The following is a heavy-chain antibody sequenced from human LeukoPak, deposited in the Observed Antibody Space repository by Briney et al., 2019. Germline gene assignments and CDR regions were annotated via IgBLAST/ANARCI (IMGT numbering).Heavy chain of an antibody. CDR2: MYHNGST. V-gene: IGHV4-39*01. J-gene: IGHJ4*02. CDR1: GGSISSYSYY. Sequence: SKTLSLTCTVSGGSISSYSYYWGWIRQPPGKGLEWIGSMYHNGSTYYNPSLKSRVTISVDTSKNQFSLRLSSVTAADTAVYYCARIGPGIAAAGNLPFDYWGQGTLVTVSS. D-gene: IGHD6-13*01. CDR3: ARIGPGIAAAGNLPFDY.